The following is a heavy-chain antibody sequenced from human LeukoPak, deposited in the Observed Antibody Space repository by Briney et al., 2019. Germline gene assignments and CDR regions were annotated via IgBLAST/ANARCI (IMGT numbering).Heavy chain of an antibody. CDR3: ARDHITMVRGVTSFYYYYYMDV. CDR2: INSDGSST. J-gene: IGHJ6*03. CDR1: GFAFSSYW. Sequence: PVGSLRLACAAAGFAFSSYWMHWVRQAPGKGLVWVSRINSDGSSTSYADSVKGRFTISRDNAKNTLYLQMNSLRDEDTAVYYCARDHITMVRGVTSFYYYYYMDVWGEGTTVTVSS. D-gene: IGHD3-10*01. V-gene: IGHV3-74*01.